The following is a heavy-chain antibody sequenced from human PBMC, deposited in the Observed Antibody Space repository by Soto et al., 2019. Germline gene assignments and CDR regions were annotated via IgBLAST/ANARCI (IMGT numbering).Heavy chain of an antibody. CDR1: CYTFYNSC. D-gene: IGHD2-21*01. CDR2: ISADNGNT. V-gene: IGHV1-18*01. CDR3: ARDRVVYCGGDCYSGY. Sequence: SLEASCYTFYNSCHRLVRQDPRQGLEWMGWISADNGNTNYAQKLQGRVTMTTDTSTSTAYMELRSLRSDDTAVYYCARDRVVYCGGDCYSGYWGQGTLVTVSS. J-gene: IGHJ4*02.